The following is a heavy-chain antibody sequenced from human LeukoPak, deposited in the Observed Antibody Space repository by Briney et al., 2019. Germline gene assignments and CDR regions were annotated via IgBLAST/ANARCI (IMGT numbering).Heavy chain of an antibody. CDR2: IYYGGNS. D-gene: IGHD5-24*01. J-gene: IGHJ4*02. V-gene: IGHV4-39*01. CDR1: GGSISSSTYY. CDR3: ARRIAGIGYN. Sequence: PSETLSLTCTVSGGSISSSTYYWGWIRQPPGKGLGWIESIYYGGNSYYKPSLKSRVTISVDTSKNQFSLELSSVTDTDTAVYYCARRIAGIGYNWGQGTLLTVSS.